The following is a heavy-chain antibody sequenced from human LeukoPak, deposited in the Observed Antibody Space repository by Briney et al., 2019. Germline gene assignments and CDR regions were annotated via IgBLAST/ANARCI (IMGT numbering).Heavy chain of an antibody. CDR3: ARHPGKVTNDWYFDL. J-gene: IGHJ2*01. V-gene: IGHV1-2*02. CDR1: GYTFTGYY. D-gene: IGHD4-23*01. Sequence: GASVKVSSKASGYTFTGYYMHWVRQAPGQGLEWMGWINPNSGGTNYAQKFQGRVTMTRDTSITTAYMELSRLSSDDTAVYYCARHPGKVTNDWYFDLWGRGTLVTVSS. CDR2: INPNSGGT.